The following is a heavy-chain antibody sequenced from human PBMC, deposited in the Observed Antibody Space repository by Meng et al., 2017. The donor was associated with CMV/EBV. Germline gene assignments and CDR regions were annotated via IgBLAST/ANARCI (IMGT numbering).Heavy chain of an antibody. D-gene: IGHD6-6*01. V-gene: IGHV3-15*01. Sequence: GGSLRLSCAASGFTVSSNYMSWVRQAPGKGLEWVGRIKSKTDGGTTDYAAPVKGRFTISRDDSKNTLYLQMNSLKTEDTAVYYCTTGGSSSYYYYGMDVWGQGTTVTVSS. CDR3: TTGGSSSYYYYGMDV. CDR2: IKSKTDGGTT. J-gene: IGHJ6*02. CDR1: GFTVSSNY.